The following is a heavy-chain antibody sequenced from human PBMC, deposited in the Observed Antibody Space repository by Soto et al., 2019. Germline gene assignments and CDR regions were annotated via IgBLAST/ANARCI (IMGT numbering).Heavy chain of an antibody. CDR3: ARDFHTAMADDAFVI. CDR2: ISAYNGNT. CDR1: GYTFTSYG. V-gene: IGHV1-18*01. D-gene: IGHD5-18*01. Sequence: QVQLVQSGAEVKKPGASVKVSCKASGYTFTSYGISWVRQAPGQGLEWMGWISAYNGNTNYAQKLQGRVTMTTDTSTSTAYMEPRSLRSDYTAVYYCARDFHTAMADDAFVIWGQGTMVTVSS. J-gene: IGHJ3*02.